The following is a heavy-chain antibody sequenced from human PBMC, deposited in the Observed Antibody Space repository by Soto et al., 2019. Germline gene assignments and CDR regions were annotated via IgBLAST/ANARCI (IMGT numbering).Heavy chain of an antibody. CDR1: GYTFTGYY. V-gene: IGHV1-2*04. J-gene: IGHJ6*02. CDR2: INPNSGGT. D-gene: IGHD4-17*01. CDR3: ARDSYGDLGYYYYGMDV. Sequence: GASVKVSCKASGYTFTGYYMHWVRQAPGQGLEWMGWINPNSGGTNYAQKFQGWVTITRDTSISTAYMEVSRLRSDDTAVYYCARDSYGDLGYYYYGMDVWGQGTTVTVSS.